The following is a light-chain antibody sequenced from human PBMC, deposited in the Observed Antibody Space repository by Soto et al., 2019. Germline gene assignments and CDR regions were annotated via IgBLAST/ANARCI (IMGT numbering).Light chain of an antibody. CDR2: KAS. J-gene: IGKJ2*03. V-gene: IGKV1-5*03. Sequence: EIQMTQSPSTLSASVRDRVTITCRASQTIDSWLAWYPQRPGKAPRLLLYKASTLESGVPSRFSGSGSGTELTLTISTLQPDDFATYYCLQYDSIPYSLGQWTKLDIK. CDR1: QTIDSW. CDR3: LQYDSIPYS.